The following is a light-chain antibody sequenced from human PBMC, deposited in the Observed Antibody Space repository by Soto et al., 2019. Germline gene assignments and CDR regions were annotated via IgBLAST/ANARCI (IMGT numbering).Light chain of an antibody. CDR2: GAS. Sequence: EIVLTQSPGTPSLSPGERATLSCRASQSVSSSYLAWYQQKPGQAPRLLIYGASSRATGIPDRFSGSGSGTDFTLTISRLEPEDFAVYYWQQYGSSSFTFGPGTKVDIK. J-gene: IGKJ3*01. CDR3: QQYGSSSFT. CDR1: QSVSSSY. V-gene: IGKV3-20*01.